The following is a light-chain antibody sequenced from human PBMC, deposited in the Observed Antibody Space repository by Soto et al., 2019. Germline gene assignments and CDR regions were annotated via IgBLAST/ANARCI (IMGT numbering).Light chain of an antibody. CDR2: AAS. Sequence: DIQMTQSPSSLSASVGDRVTIACRASQSISTYLNWYQKKPGKAPKLLIYAASSLQSGVPSRFSGSGSGTDFTLTISSLQPVDLATYYCQESYSTPYTFGQGTKLEIK. CDR3: QESYSTPYT. V-gene: IGKV1-39*01. CDR1: QSISTY. J-gene: IGKJ2*01.